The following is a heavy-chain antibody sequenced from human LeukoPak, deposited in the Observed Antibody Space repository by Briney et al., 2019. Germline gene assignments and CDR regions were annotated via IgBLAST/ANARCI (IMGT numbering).Heavy chain of an antibody. D-gene: IGHD3-22*01. CDR1: GGSISSSSYY. J-gene: IGHJ3*02. V-gene: IGHV4-39*07. CDR3: ARRGRITMIVVVIGNDAFDI. Sequence: SETLSLTCTVSGGSISSSSYYWSWIRQPPGKGLEWIGQINHSGSTNYNPSLKSRVTISVDTSKNQFSLKLSSVTAADTAVYYCARRGRITMIVVVIGNDAFDIWGQGTMVTVSS. CDR2: INHSGST.